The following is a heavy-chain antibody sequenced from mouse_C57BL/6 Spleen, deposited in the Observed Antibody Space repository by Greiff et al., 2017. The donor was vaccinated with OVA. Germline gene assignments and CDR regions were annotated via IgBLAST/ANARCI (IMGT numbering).Heavy chain of an antibody. D-gene: IGHD3-2*02. CDR1: GYAFTNYL. V-gene: IGHV1-54*01. CDR2: INPGSGGT. Sequence: QVQLQQSGAELVRPGTSVKVSCKASGYAFTNYLIEWVKQRPGQGLEWIGVINPGSGGTNYNEKFKGKATLTADKSSSTAYMQLSSLTSEDSAVYFCAREQLRLRAMDYWGQGTSVTVSS. CDR3: AREQLRLRAMDY. J-gene: IGHJ4*01.